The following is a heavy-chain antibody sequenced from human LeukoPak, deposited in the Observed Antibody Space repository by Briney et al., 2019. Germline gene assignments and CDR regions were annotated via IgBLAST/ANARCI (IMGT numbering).Heavy chain of an antibody. CDR1: SYTFTNYW. D-gene: IGHD6-19*01. V-gene: IGHV5-51*01. CDR2: IYPGDSDS. CDR3: ARFLYSSGFFHFDY. Sequence: GEPLKISCKGFSYTFTNYWIGWVRQMPGKGLEWLGIIYPGDSDSRYSPSFQGQVTISADKSISTAYLQWSSLKASDTAIYYCARFLYSSGFFHFDYWGQGTQVTVSS. J-gene: IGHJ4*02.